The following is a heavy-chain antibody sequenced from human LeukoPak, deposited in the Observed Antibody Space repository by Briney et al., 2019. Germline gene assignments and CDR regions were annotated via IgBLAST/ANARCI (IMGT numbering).Heavy chain of an antibody. CDR1: GFTFSSYA. J-gene: IGHJ3*02. V-gene: IGHV3-64*01. D-gene: IGHD6-19*01. CDR3: AGISRWYYAFDI. Sequence: PGGSLRLSCAASGFTFSSYAMHWVRQAPGKGLEYVSAISSNGGSTYYANSVKGRFTISRDNSKNTLYLQMGSLRAEDMAVYYCAGISRWYYAFDIWGQGTMVTVSS. CDR2: ISSNGGST.